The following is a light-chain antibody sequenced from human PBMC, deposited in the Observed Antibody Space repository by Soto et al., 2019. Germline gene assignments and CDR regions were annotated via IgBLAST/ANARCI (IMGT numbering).Light chain of an antibody. CDR1: ENVRTF. CDR2: GAS. J-gene: IGKJ1*01. V-gene: IGKV3-11*01. CDR3: QQHSHWPPWT. Sequence: EIVMTQSPATLSASPGERATLSCRASENVRTFVDWYQQKPGQAPRLLIYGASNRATDIPARFSGSGSGTDFTLTISNLEPEDFAVYYCQQHSHWPPWTFGQGTKVDIK.